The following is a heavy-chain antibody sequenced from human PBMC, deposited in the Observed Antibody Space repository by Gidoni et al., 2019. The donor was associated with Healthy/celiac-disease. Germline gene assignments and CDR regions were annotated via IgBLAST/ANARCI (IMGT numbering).Heavy chain of an antibody. J-gene: IGHJ6*02. D-gene: IGHD6-13*01. CDR2: IWYDGSNK. V-gene: IGHV3-33*01. CDR3: ARDSYSSSWYDYYSYYYGMDV. Sequence: GLEWVAVIWYDGSNKYYADSVKGRFTISRDNSKNTLYLQMNSLRAEDTAVYYCARDSYSSSWYDYYSYYYGMDVWGQGTTVTVSS.